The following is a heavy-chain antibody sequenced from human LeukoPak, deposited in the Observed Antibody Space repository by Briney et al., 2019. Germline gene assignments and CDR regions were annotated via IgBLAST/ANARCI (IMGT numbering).Heavy chain of an antibody. V-gene: IGHV3-30*04. J-gene: IGHJ4*02. CDR1: GSTFSSYA. CDR2: ISYDGSNK. Sequence: GGSLRLSCAASGSTFSSYAMHWVRQAPGKGLEWVAVISYDGSNKYYADSVKGRFTISRDNSKNTLYLQMNSLRAEDTAVYYCARAKVDSSGYYFVNYFDYWGQGTLVTVSS. CDR3: ARAKVDSSGYYFVNYFDY. D-gene: IGHD3-22*01.